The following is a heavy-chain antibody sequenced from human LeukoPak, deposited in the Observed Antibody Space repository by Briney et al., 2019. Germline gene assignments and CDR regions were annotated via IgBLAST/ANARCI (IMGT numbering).Heavy chain of an antibody. J-gene: IGHJ4*02. CDR3: ARAPKVGATTY. Sequence: SETLSLTCAVYGGSFSGYYWSWIRQPPGKGLEWIGEINHSGSTNYNPSLKSRVTISVDTSKNQFSLKLSSVTAADTAVYYCARAPKVGATTYWGQGTLVTVST. CDR1: GGSFSGYY. V-gene: IGHV4-34*01. CDR2: INHSGST. D-gene: IGHD1-26*01.